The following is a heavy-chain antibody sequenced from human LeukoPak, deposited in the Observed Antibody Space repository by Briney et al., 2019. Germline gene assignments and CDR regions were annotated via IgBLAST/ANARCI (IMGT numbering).Heavy chain of an antibody. Sequence: ASVKVSCKASGYTFTSYGISWVRQAPGQGLEWMGWISAYNGNTNYAQKLQGRVTMTTDTSTSTVYMELSSLRSEDTAVYYCASAKDAFDIWGQGTMVTVSS. CDR3: ASAKDAFDI. V-gene: IGHV1-18*01. CDR2: ISAYNGNT. CDR1: GYTFTSYG. J-gene: IGHJ3*02.